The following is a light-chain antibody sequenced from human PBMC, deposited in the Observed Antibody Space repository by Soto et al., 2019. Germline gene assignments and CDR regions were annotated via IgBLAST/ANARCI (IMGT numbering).Light chain of an antibody. Sequence: QSALTQPASVSASPGQSITISCTGTSSDVGAYNYVSWYQQHPGKAPKLMIFDVNNRPSGVSNRFSGSKSGNTASLTISGLQAEDEADYYCSSYTGSSTFAFGGGTKLTVL. CDR1: SSDVGAYNY. J-gene: IGLJ2*01. V-gene: IGLV2-14*03. CDR3: SSYTGSSTFA. CDR2: DVN.